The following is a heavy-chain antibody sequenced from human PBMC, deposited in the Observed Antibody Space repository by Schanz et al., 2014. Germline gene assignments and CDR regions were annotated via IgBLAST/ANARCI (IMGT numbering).Heavy chain of an antibody. V-gene: IGHV4-31*03. D-gene: IGHD2-2*01. Sequence: QVQLQESGPGLVKPSQTLSLTCTVSGASISSGGYYWDWIRQFPGKGLEWIGYISYSGRTYYSPSLKGRLTMSVDTYKNRFALRLSSVTAADTAIYCCGRGECSSSSCHEVAPPDDWGQGTLVTVSS. CDR3: GRGECSSSSCHEVAPPDD. J-gene: IGHJ4*02. CDR2: ISYSGRT. CDR1: GASISSGGYY.